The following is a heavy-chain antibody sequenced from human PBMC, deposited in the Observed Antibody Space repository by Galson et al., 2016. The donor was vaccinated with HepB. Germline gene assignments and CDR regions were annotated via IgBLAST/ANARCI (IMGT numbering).Heavy chain of an antibody. D-gene: IGHD3-22*01. V-gene: IGHV4-4*02. CDR2: IYHTGSP. Sequence: ETLSLTCAVSGGSLSSGNWWTWVRQPPGKGLEWIGKIYHTGSPDYNPSLTSRVTISVDKSTNQFSLKLRSVTAADTAVFYCARLSRFYDSNGYYYDAFDIWGQGTMVTVSS. CDR1: GGSLSSGNW. CDR3: ARLSRFYDSNGYYYDAFDI. J-gene: IGHJ3*02.